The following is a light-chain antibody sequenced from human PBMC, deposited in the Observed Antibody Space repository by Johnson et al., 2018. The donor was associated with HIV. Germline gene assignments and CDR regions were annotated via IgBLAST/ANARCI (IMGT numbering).Light chain of an antibody. CDR1: SSNIGDNY. J-gene: IGLJ1*01. CDR3: ETWDSRLTTGEV. Sequence: QSVLSQPPSVSAAPGQKVTISCSGSSSNIGDNYVSWYQQLPGTAPKLLIYDNNKRPSGIPDRFSGSKSGTSSTLGITGLQTEDEADYYCETWDSRLTTGEVFGTGTKVTVL. V-gene: IGLV1-51*01. CDR2: DNN.